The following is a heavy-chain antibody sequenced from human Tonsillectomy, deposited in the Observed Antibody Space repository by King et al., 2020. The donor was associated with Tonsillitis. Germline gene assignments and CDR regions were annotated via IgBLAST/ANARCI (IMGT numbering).Heavy chain of an antibody. Sequence: VQLVESGGGLVKPGGSLRLSCAASGFTFSSYSMNWVRQAPGKGLEWVSSISSSSSYIYYADSVKGRFTISRDNAKNSLSPQMNSLRAEDTAVYYCARPPKPIPAYYCSGGSCDNYYYYYMDVWGKGTTVTVSS. D-gene: IGHD2-15*01. J-gene: IGHJ6*03. V-gene: IGHV3-21*01. CDR1: GFTFSSYS. CDR2: ISSSSSYI. CDR3: ARPPKPIPAYYCSGGSCDNYYYYYMDV.